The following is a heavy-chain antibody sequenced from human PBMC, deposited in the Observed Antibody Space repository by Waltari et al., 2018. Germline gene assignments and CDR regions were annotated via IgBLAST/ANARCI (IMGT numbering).Heavy chain of an antibody. CDR3: ARHIYSSGWYFYFDH. Sequence: EVQLVHSGAEAKKPGESLKISCQGSGYSFPGYWIAWGRQVPGKGLVYMGLIYPDDSDVKYNPSFQGQVTISVDKSINTAYLQWGSLKASDSAMYFCARHIYSSGWYFYFDHWGQGTLVTVSS. D-gene: IGHD6-19*01. CDR2: IYPDDSDV. J-gene: IGHJ4*02. V-gene: IGHV5-51*01. CDR1: GYSFPGYW.